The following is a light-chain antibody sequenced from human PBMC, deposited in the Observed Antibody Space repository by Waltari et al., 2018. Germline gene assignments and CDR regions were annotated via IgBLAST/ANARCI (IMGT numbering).Light chain of an antibody. CDR1: TIGTYS. Sequence: SYVVTQPPPVSVAPGETANITCGGDTIGTYSVHWYQQKAGQAPVLVIFYDRDRPSGIPDRFSGSNSGNTATLTISRVEAGDEARYYCHVWHPHVDPGVFGTGTEVTVL. CDR3: HVWHPHVDPGV. J-gene: IGLJ1*01. CDR2: YDR. V-gene: IGLV3-21*04.